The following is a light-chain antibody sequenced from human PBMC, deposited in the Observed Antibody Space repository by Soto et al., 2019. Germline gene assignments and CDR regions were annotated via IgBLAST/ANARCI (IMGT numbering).Light chain of an antibody. CDR3: QSYDSSLSVWV. J-gene: IGLJ3*02. CDR1: SSNIGAGFD. V-gene: IGLV1-40*01. CDR2: ANS. Sequence: QAVVTQPPSVSGAPGQRVTISCTGNSSNIGAGFDVHWYHQLPGTAPKLLIYANSKRPSGVPDRFPGSKSGTSASLAIAGLQADDESDYYCQSYDSSLSVWVFGGGTKLTVL.